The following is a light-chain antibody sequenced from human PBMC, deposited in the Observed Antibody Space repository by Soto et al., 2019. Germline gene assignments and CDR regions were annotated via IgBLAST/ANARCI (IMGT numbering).Light chain of an antibody. CDR3: QQYDSYSPYT. CDR1: QSIGRW. V-gene: IGKV1-5*03. CDR2: EAS. J-gene: IGKJ2*01. Sequence: DIQMTQSPSTLSASVGDRVTITGRASQSIGRWLAWYQQKPGKAPKFLIYEASNLASGVPSRFSGSGSGTEFTLTIGSLQPDDFAAYYCQQYDSYSPYTFGPGTKLEIK.